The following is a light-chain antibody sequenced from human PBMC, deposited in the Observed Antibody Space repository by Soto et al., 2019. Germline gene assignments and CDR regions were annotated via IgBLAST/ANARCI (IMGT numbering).Light chain of an antibody. Sequence: QSALTQPASVSGSPGQSITIACTGTSSDIGGYNFVSWYQQHPGKAPKLLIYDVRNRPSGVSNRFSGSKSGNTASLTISGLQAEDEAHYYCNSYRTGSTYVFGTGTKVTVL. J-gene: IGLJ1*01. V-gene: IGLV2-14*01. CDR2: DVR. CDR1: SSDIGGYNF. CDR3: NSYRTGSTYV.